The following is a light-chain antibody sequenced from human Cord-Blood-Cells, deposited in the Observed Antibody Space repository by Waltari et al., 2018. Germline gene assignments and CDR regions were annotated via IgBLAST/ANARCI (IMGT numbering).Light chain of an antibody. V-gene: IGLV2-14*01. CDR3: SSYTSSSTWV. CDR2: GFI. J-gene: IGLJ3*02. Sequence: QSALTQPASVSGSPGQSITISCTGTSSDVGGYNYVSWYQQHPGKAPTLMIYGFIKRPSGVSTRFSGSKSGNTASLAISGLQAEDEADYYCSSYTSSSTWVFGGGTKLTVL. CDR1: SSDVGGYNY.